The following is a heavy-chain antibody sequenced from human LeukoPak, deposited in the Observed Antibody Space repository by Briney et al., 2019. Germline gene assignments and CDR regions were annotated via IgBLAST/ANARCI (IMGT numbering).Heavy chain of an antibody. V-gene: IGHV1-46*01. D-gene: IGHD6-19*01. CDR2: INPSDGST. CDR1: GYTFSKYY. CDR3: ATGRRLALDY. J-gene: IGHJ4*02. Sequence: APVTVSYKASGYTFSKYYMYWVRQAPGQGLECMGIINPSDGSTSYAQKFQGRVTITRDTSTNTVYMELSSLRSEDTAVYYCATGRRLALDYWGQGTLVTVSS.